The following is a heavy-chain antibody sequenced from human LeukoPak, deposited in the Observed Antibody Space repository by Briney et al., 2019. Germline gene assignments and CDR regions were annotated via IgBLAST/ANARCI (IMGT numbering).Heavy chain of an antibody. CDR2: INYSGGSI. Sequence: GGSLRLSCAASVLTFSSYEMNWVRQAPGKGREWVSYINYSGGSIYYADSVKGRFTISRDNAKNSLYLQMNSLRAEDTAVYYCARGGLDYYGSGSYLGYYYYGMDVWGQGTTVTVSS. D-gene: IGHD3-10*01. J-gene: IGHJ6*02. CDR1: VLTFSSYE. V-gene: IGHV3-48*03. CDR3: ARGGLDYYGSGSYLGYYYYGMDV.